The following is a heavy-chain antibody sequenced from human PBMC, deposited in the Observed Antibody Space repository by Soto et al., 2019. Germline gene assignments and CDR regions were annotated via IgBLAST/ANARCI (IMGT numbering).Heavy chain of an antibody. CDR1: GYNFTGYY. J-gene: IGHJ4*02. CDR3: ARAEWRLPYD. Sequence: GASVKVSSNASGYNFTGYYIRWVRQASGQGLEWMGWINPNTDGTNYAQRLQSRVTMTRDTSISTAYRELSRLTSDDTAIYYCARAEWRLPYDWGQGTLVTVSS. V-gene: IGHV1-2*02. D-gene: IGHD3-3*01. CDR2: INPNTDGT.